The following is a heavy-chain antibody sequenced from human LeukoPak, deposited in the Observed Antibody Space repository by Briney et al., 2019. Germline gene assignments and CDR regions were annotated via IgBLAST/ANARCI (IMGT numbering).Heavy chain of an antibody. D-gene: IGHD4-11*01. J-gene: IGHJ4*02. V-gene: IGHV3-23*01. CDR1: GFTFSAYA. CDR3: AKDGGTVTSYYFAS. Sequence: GGSLRLSCAASGFTFSAYAMSWVRQAPGKGLEWVSGISAWGDNTYSADSVRGRFTISRDNSKNTLYLQMNSLRVDDTAVYYCAKDGGTVTSYYFASWGLGTLVTVSS. CDR2: ISAWGDNT.